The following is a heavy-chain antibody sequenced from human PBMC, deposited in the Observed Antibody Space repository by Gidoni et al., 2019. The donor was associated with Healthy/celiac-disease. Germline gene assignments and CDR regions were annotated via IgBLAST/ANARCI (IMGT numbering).Heavy chain of an antibody. V-gene: IGHV3-23*01. J-gene: IGHJ4*02. CDR2: ISGSGGST. D-gene: IGHD2-21*02. CDR1: GFTFSSYA. Sequence: EVQLLASGGGLVQPGGSLRLSCAASGFTFSSYAMSWVRQAPGKGLEWVSAISGSGGSTYYADSVKGRFTISRDNSKNTLYLQMNSLRAEDTAVYYCAKGEHIVVVTAIAELYWGQGTLVTVSS. CDR3: AKGEHIVVVTAIAELY.